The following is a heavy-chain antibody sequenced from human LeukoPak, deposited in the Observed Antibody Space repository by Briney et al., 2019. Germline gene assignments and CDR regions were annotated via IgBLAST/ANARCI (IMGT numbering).Heavy chain of an antibody. CDR3: ARSSSWYSGALDY. J-gene: IGHJ4*02. V-gene: IGHV5-51*01. CDR2: IYPGDSDT. CDR1: GYSFTIYW. D-gene: IGHD6-13*01. Sequence: GESLKISCKGSGYSFTIYWIGWVRQMPGKGLEWMAVIYPGDSDTRYSPSFQGQVTISADKSISTAYLQWSSLKASDTAMYYCARSSSWYSGALDYWGQGTLVTVSS.